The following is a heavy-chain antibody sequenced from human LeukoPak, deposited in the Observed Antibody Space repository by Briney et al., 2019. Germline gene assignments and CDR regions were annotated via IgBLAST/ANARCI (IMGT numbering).Heavy chain of an antibody. Sequence: PGGSLRLSCTTSGFTFGDYAMSWVRQAPGKGLEWVGFIRSKAYGGTTEYAASVKGIFTISRDDSRRIVYLQMNSLKTEDTAAYYCTREGRGSDAFDYWGQGTLVTVSS. CDR1: GFTFGDYA. J-gene: IGHJ4*02. CDR2: IRSKAYGGTT. CDR3: TREGRGSDAFDY. V-gene: IGHV3-49*04. D-gene: IGHD3-16*01.